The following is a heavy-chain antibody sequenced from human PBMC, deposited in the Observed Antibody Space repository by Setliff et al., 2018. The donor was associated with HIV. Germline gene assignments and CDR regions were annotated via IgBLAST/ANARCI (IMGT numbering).Heavy chain of an antibody. J-gene: IGHJ5*02. D-gene: IGHD3-3*01. CDR3: AREEDYNFWSGYDWFDP. CDR2: IYYSGST. V-gene: IGHV4-59*11. Sequence: LSLTCTVSGGSISSHYWSWIRQPPGKGLEWIGSIYYSGSTNYNPSLKSRVTISVDTSKNQFSLKLSSVTAADTAVYYCAREEDYNFWSGYDWFDPWGQGTLVTVSS. CDR1: GGSISSHY.